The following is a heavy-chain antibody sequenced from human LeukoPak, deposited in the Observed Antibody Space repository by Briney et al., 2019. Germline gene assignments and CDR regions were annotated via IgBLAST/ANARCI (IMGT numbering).Heavy chain of an antibody. V-gene: IGHV3-7*01. Sequence: GGSLRLSCAASGFTFSSYWMSWVRQAPGKGLEWVANIKQDGSEKYYVDSVKGRFTISRDNSKNTLYLQMNRPRAEDTAVYYCAREIPGPISMTKSTHPAFDIWGRGTLVTVSS. CDR2: IKQDGSEK. J-gene: IGHJ2*01. D-gene: IGHD3-22*01. CDR1: GFTFSSYW. CDR3: AREIPGPISMTKSTHPAFDI.